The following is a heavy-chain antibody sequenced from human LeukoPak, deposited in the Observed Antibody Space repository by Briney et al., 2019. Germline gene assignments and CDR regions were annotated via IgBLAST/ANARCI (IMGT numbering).Heavy chain of an antibody. CDR1: GGSFSGYY. CDR3: ARRGQKRFLEWFPDY. J-gene: IGHJ4*02. Sequence: PSETLSLTCAVYGGSFSGYYWSWIRQPPGKGLEWIGEINHSGSTNYNPSLKSRVTISVDTSKNQFSLKLSSVTAADTAVYYCARRGQKRFLEWFPDYWGQGTLVTVSS. CDR2: INHSGST. D-gene: IGHD3-3*01. V-gene: IGHV4-34*01.